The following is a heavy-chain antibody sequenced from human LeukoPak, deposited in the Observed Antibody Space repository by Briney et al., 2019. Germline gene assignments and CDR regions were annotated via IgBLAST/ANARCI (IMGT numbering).Heavy chain of an antibody. CDR1: GGSFSGYY. CDR3: ASATTVADWYFDL. V-gene: IGHV4-34*01. J-gene: IGHJ2*01. Sequence: PSETLSLTCAVYGGSFSGYYWSWIRQPPGQGLEWIGEINHSGSTNYNPSLTSRVTISVDTSKNQFSLKLSSATAADTAVYYCASATTVADWYFDLWGRGTLVTVSS. CDR2: INHSGST. D-gene: IGHD4-23*01.